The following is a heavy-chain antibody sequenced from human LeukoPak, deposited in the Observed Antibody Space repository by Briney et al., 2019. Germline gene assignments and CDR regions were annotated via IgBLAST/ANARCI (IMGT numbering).Heavy chain of an antibody. D-gene: IGHD1-26*01. J-gene: IGHJ3*02. V-gene: IGHV1-69*04. CDR3: ARGELVGATIVDI. CDR2: IIPILGIA. Sequence: SVKVSCKASGGTFSSYAISWVRQAPGQGLEWMGRIIPILGIANYAQKFQGRVTITADKSTSTAHMELSSLRSEDTAVYYCARGELVGATIVDIWGQGTMVTVSS. CDR1: GGTFSSYA.